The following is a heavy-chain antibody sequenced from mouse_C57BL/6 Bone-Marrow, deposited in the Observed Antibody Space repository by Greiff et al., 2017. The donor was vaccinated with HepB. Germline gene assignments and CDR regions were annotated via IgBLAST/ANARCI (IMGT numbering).Heavy chain of an antibody. V-gene: IGHV8-12*01. CDR3: ARRRFYAMDY. CDR2: IYWDDDK. CDR1: GFSLSTSGMG. Sequence: VTLKESGPGILQSSQTLSLTCSFSGFSLSTSGMGVSWIRQPSGKGLEWLAHIYWDDDKRYNPSLKSRLTIPKDTSRNQVFLKITSVDTADTATYYCARRRFYAMDYWGQGTSVTVSS. J-gene: IGHJ4*01.